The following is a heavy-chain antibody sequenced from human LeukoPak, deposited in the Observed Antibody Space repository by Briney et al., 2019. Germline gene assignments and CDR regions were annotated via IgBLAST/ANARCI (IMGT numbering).Heavy chain of an antibody. CDR1: GFTFSSYW. Sequence: PGGSLRLSCAASGFTFSSYWMHWVRQAPGKGLVWVSRISDGSSTSYAGSVKGRSTISRDNAKNTLYLQMNSLRAEDTAVYYCARANYYGSGRAAFDIWGQGTMVTVSS. D-gene: IGHD3-10*01. V-gene: IGHV3-74*01. J-gene: IGHJ3*02. CDR2: ISDGSST. CDR3: ARANYYGSGRAAFDI.